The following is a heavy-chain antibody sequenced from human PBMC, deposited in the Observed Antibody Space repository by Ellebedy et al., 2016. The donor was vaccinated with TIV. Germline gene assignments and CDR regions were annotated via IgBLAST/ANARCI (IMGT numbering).Heavy chain of an antibody. CDR3: ARLVGATGNFDY. V-gene: IGHV5-51*01. D-gene: IGHD1-26*01. J-gene: IGHJ4*02. CDR1: GYSSTTYW. Sequence: PGGSLRLSCKGSGYSSTTYWIGWVRQMPGKGLEWMGIVYPGNSDTSYSPSFQGQVTISADKSISTAYLQWTSLKASDTAMYYCARLVGATGNFDYWGQGTLVTVSS. CDR2: VYPGNSDT.